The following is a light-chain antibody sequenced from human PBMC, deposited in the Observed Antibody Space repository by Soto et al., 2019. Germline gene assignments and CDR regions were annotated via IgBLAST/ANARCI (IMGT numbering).Light chain of an antibody. CDR3: CAYTTSSTWV. Sequence: QSALTQPASVSGSPGQSITISCTGTSSDVGAYNYVSWYQRHPGEAPKLMIYEVSNRPSGVSDRFSGSRSGNTASLTISGLQAEDEADYYCCAYTTSSTWVFGGGTKVTVL. V-gene: IGLV2-14*01. CDR2: EVS. CDR1: SSDVGAYNY. J-gene: IGLJ3*02.